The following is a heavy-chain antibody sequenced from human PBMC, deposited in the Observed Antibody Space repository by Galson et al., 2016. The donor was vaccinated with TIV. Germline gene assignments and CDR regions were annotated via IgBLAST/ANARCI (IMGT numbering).Heavy chain of an antibody. J-gene: IGHJ6*03. CDR3: ASSSHPSSNRHYYSYYLDV. Sequence: QSGAEVKKPGESLKISCKGSGYRFTHYWIGWVRQMPGKGLEWMGIIYPGDSDTRYSPSFQGQVTISADKSISTAYLQWSSLKASDTAMYYCASSSHPSSNRHYYSYYLDVWCIGTTVTVSS. V-gene: IGHV5-51*03. D-gene: IGHD6-13*01. CDR1: GYRFTHYW. CDR2: IYPGDSDT.